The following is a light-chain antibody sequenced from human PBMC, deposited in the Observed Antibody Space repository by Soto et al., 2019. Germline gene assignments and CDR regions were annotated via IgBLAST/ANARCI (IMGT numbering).Light chain of an antibody. CDR2: AAS. CDR3: QKYSSVPV. Sequence: DIQMTQSPTSLSASVGDRATITCRASQAIRNFVAWYQQKPGKAPKLLIYAASTLQSGVPSRFSGSGSGTDFPPTINILPPEDVATYSCQKYSSVPVFGPGTKVDIK. V-gene: IGKV1-27*01. CDR1: QAIRNF. J-gene: IGKJ3*01.